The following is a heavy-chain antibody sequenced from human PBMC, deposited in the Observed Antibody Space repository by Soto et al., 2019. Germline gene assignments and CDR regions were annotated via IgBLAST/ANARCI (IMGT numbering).Heavy chain of an antibody. CDR2: IIPIFGTA. CDR1: GGTFSSYA. V-gene: IGHV1-69*13. Sequence: SVKVSCKASGGTFSSYAISWVRQAPGQGLEWMGGIIPIFGTANYAQKFQGRVTITADESTSTAYMELSSLRSEDTAVYYCARDHTYCTNGVCYIFDYWGQGTLVTVSS. CDR3: ARDHTYCTNGVCYIFDY. J-gene: IGHJ4*02. D-gene: IGHD2-8*01.